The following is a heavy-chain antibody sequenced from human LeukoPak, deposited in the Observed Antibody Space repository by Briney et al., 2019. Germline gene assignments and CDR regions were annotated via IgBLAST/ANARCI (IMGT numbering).Heavy chain of an antibody. Sequence: SVKVSCKTSGGTFSSSAITWVRQAPGQGLEWMGRIIPVLNITTYAQKFQGSVTITADTSTSTVYVELSSLRSEETAVYYCARDQGLTAPPPYGLDVWGQGTTVIVSS. J-gene: IGHJ6*02. CDR1: GGTFSSSA. V-gene: IGHV1-69*04. CDR3: ARDQGLTAPPPYGLDV. D-gene: IGHD5-18*01. CDR2: IIPVLNIT.